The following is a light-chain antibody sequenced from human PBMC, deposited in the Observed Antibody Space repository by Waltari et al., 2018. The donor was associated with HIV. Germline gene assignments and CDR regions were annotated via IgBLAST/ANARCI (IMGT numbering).Light chain of an antibody. Sequence: DIAMIQSPDSLAVSPGEPASIPCRSSQSLLHNNGHNYLDWYIQRPGQAPELLIYLASRRATGVPDMIAGSGSGTDFILKISRVEPEDVGVYYCMHGQQTPVFGQGTQVEV. J-gene: IGKJ1*01. V-gene: IGKV2-28*01. CDR3: MHGQQTPV. CDR2: LAS. CDR1: QSLLHNNGHNY.